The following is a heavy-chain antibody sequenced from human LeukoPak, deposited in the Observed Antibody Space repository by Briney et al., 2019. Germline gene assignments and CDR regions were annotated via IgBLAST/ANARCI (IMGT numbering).Heavy chain of an antibody. CDR3: AKERSRGGDCLDY. V-gene: IGHV3-23*01. CDR1: GFTYSSYA. Sequence: GGSLRLSCAPSGFTYSSYAMSWVRRAPGKGLEWVSAISVSGGSTYYADSVKGRFTISRDNSKNTLYLQMNSLRAEETAVYYCAKERSRGGDCLDYWGQGNLVTVSS. D-gene: IGHD2-21*02. J-gene: IGHJ4*02. CDR2: ISVSGGST.